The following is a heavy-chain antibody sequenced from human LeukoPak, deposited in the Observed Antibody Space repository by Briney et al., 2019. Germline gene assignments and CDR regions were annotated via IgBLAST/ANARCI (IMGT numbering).Heavy chain of an antibody. CDR1: GGSISGYY. J-gene: IGHJ4*02. Sequence: SETLSLTCGVSGGSISGYYWSWIRQPPGKGLEWIGEINHSGSTNYNPSLKSRVTISVDTSKNQFSLKLSFVTAADTAVYYCAREGDIYSYGYLGYWGQGTLVTVSS. CDR3: AREGDIYSYGYLGY. V-gene: IGHV4-34*01. D-gene: IGHD5-18*01. CDR2: INHSGST.